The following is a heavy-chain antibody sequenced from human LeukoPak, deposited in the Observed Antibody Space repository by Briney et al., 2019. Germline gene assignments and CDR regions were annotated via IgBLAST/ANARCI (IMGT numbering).Heavy chain of an antibody. Sequence: PGGSLRLSCAASGFTFSSYAMSWVRQAPGKGLEWVAFIRYDGSNKYYADSVKGRFTISRDNSKNTLYLQMNSLRAGDTAVYYCARDPSSWYYYYMDVWGKGTTVTVSS. J-gene: IGHJ6*03. CDR3: ARDPSSWYYYYMDV. CDR2: IRYDGSNK. CDR1: GFTFSSYA. D-gene: IGHD6-13*01. V-gene: IGHV3-30*02.